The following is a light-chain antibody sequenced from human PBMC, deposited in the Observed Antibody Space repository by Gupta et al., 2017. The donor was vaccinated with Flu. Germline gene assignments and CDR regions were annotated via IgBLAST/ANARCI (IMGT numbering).Light chain of an antibody. CDR1: SSDVGGYNY. V-gene: IGLV2-11*01. CDR2: DVT. J-gene: IGLJ3*02. CDR3: SSYAGSDTFWV. Sequence: QSALTQPRSVSGSPGQSVTISCTGSSSDVGGYNYVSWYQQYPGKAPNLMIYDVTKRPSGVPDRFSGSKSGNTASLTISGLQADDEADYYCSSYAGSDTFWVFGGGTKLTVL.